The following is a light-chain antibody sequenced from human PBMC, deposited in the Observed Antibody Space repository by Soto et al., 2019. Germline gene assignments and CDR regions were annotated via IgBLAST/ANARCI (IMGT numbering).Light chain of an antibody. CDR2: RNN. V-gene: IGLV1-47*01. Sequence: QSVLTQPPSASGTPGQRVTISCSGSRSNIGSNYVYWYQQLPATAPKLVIYRNNQLPSGVPDRFSGSKSGTSASLAISGLRSEDEADYYCATGDDSLVFGGGTKLTVL. CDR3: ATGDDSLV. J-gene: IGLJ2*01. CDR1: RSNIGSNY.